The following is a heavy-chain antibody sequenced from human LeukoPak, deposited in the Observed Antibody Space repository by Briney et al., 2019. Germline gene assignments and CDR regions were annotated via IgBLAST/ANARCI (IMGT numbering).Heavy chain of an antibody. Sequence: PSETLSLTCAVYGGSFSGYYWSWIRQPPGKGLEWIGEINHSGSTNYNPSLKSRVTISVDTSKNQFSLKLSSVTAADTAVYYCARPRNEVGATRSYYFDYWGQGTLVTVSS. V-gene: IGHV4-34*01. D-gene: IGHD1-26*01. CDR1: GGSFSGYY. CDR2: INHSGST. J-gene: IGHJ4*02. CDR3: ARPRNEVGATRSYYFDY.